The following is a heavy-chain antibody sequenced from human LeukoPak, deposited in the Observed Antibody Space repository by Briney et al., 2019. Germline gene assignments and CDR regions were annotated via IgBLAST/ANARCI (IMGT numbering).Heavy chain of an antibody. CDR2: IYYSGST. Sequence: PSETLSLTCTVSGGSISSSSYYWGWIRQPPGKGLEWIGSIYYSGSTNYNPSLKSRVTISVDTSKNQFSLKLSSVTAADTAMYYCARDGGGSGDNWFDPWGQGTLVTVSS. CDR1: GGSISSSSYY. V-gene: IGHV4-39*07. CDR3: ARDGGGSGDNWFDP. J-gene: IGHJ5*02. D-gene: IGHD3-10*01.